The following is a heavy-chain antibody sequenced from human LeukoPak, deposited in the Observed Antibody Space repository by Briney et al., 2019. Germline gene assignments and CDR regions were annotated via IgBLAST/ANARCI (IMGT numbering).Heavy chain of an antibody. D-gene: IGHD3-22*01. CDR3: ARALMRGLVYY. V-gene: IGHV3-11*04. CDR1: GFTFSDYY. Sequence: GGSLRLSCAASGFTFSDYYMSWIRQAPGKGLEWVSYISSSGSTIYYADSVKGRFTISRDNAKNSLYLRMNSLRAGDTAVYYCARALMRGLVYYWGQGTLVTVSS. CDR2: ISSSGSTI. J-gene: IGHJ4*02.